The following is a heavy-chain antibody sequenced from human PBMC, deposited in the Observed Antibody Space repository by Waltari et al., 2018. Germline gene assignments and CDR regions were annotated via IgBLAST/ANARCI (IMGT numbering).Heavy chain of an antibody. CDR1: GGSFSGYY. Sequence: QVQLQQWGAGLLKPSETLSLTCAVYGGSFSGYYWSWIRQPPGKGLEWIGEINHSGSTNNNPALKSRVTRSVDTYKNQFTLKLSSVTAADTAVYYCARRGIRVWGSYRHFDLWGRGTLVTVSS. CDR2: INHSGST. CDR3: ARRGIRVWGSYRHFDL. J-gene: IGHJ2*01. V-gene: IGHV4-34*01. D-gene: IGHD3-16*02.